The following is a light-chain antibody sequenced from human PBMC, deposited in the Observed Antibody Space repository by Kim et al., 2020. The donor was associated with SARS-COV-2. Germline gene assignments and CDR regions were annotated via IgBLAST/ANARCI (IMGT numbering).Light chain of an antibody. CDR2: DVS. CDR1: SSDVGSYNL. V-gene: IGLV2-23*02. Sequence: QLVLTQPASVSESPGQSITISCTGTSSDVGSYNLVSWYQQHPGKAPKLIIYDVSKRPSGVSNRFSASKSGNTASLTISGLQAEDEADYYCCSYAGNSAVFGGGTQLTVL. J-gene: IGLJ2*01. CDR3: CSYAGNSAV.